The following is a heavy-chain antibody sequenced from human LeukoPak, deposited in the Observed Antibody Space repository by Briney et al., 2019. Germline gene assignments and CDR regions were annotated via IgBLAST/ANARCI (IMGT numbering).Heavy chain of an antibody. CDR2: IIPIFGTA. D-gene: IGHD6-13*01. Sequence: SVKVSCKASGGTFSSYAISWVRQAPGQGLEWMGGIIPIFGTANYAQKFQGRVTITADESTSTAYMELSSLRSEDTAVYYCARGAAAGNDPNDYWGQGTLVTVSS. CDR3: ARGAAAGNDPNDY. CDR1: GGTFSSYA. V-gene: IGHV1-69*13. J-gene: IGHJ4*02.